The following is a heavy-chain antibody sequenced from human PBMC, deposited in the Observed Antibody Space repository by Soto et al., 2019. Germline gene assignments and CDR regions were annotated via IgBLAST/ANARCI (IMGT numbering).Heavy chain of an antibody. CDR1: GGTFSSYA. J-gene: IGHJ6*02. CDR2: IIPIFGTA. CDR3: ARGRPPIEYSSSSWTYYYGMDV. Sequence: QVQLVQSGAEVKKPGSSVKVSCKASGGTFSSYAISWVRQAPGQGLEWMGGIIPIFGTANYAQKFQGRVTITADESTSTASMELSSLRSEDTAVYYCARGRPPIEYSSSSWTYYYGMDVWGQGTTVTVSS. V-gene: IGHV1-69*01. D-gene: IGHD6-6*01.